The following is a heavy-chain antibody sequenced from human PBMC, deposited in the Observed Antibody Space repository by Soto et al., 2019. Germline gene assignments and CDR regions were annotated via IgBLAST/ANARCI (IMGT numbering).Heavy chain of an antibody. V-gene: IGHV1-2*04. J-gene: IGHJ4*02. CDR3: ARDRTSSGWYVY. CDR2: MNPNSGGT. CDR1: GYTFTGYY. D-gene: IGHD6-19*01. Sequence: ASVEVCCKASGYTFTGYYMHWVRQAPGQGLEWMGWMNPNSGGTNYAQKFQGWVTMTRDTSISTAYMELSRLRSDDTAVYYCARDRTSSGWYVYWGQGTLVTVSS.